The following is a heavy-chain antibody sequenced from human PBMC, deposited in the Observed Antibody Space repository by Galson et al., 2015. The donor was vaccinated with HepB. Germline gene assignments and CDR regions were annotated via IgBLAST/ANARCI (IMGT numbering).Heavy chain of an antibody. J-gene: IGHJ2*01. D-gene: IGHD4-17*01. CDR2: ISAYNGNT. Sequence: SVKVSCKASGYTFTNYGISWVRRAPGQGLEWMGCISAYNGNTNYAQKLQGRVTMTTDTSTSTAYMELRSLRSDDTAVYYCARDRVYGDYDVYWYFDLWGRGTLVTVSS. CDR1: GYTFTNYG. V-gene: IGHV1-18*01. CDR3: ARDRVYGDYDVYWYFDL.